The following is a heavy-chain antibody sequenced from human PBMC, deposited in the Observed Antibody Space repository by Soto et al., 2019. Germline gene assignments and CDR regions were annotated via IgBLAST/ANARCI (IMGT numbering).Heavy chain of an antibody. V-gene: IGHV3-48*04. Sequence: GGSLTLSCAASGFTFSSYSMNWVRQAPGKGLEWVSYISSSSSTIYYADSVKGRFTISRDNAKNSLYLQMNSLRAEDTAVYYCCPDYYDSSGYSLDNGGQGTLVTVSS. CDR2: ISSSSSTI. J-gene: IGHJ4*02. CDR1: GFTFSSYS. CDR3: CPDYYDSSGYSLDN. D-gene: IGHD3-22*01.